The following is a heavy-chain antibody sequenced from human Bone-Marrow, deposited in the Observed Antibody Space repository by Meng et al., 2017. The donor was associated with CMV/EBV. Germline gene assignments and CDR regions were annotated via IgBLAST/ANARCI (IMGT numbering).Heavy chain of an antibody. D-gene: IGHD1-14*01. Sequence: SQTLSLTCAISGDSVSSNSAAWNWIRQSPSRGLEWLGRTYYRSKRYNDYAVSVKSRITINPDTSKNQFSLQLNSVTPEDTAVYYCAGRITGTTDYYYYGMDVWGQGTTVTGSS. V-gene: IGHV6-1*01. CDR3: AGRITGTTDYYYYGMDV. CDR1: GDSVSSNSAA. CDR2: TYYRSKRYN. J-gene: IGHJ6*02.